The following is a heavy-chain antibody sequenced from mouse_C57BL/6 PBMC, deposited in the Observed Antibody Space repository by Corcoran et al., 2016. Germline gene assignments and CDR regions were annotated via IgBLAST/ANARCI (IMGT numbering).Heavy chain of an antibody. V-gene: IGHV1-26*01. D-gene: IGHD2-5*01. J-gene: IGHJ4*01. CDR3: ARGYSNHSYAMDY. CDR2: INPNNGGT. CDR1: GYTFTDSY. Sequence: EVQLQQSGPELVKPGASVKISCKASGYTFTDSYMNWVKQSHGKSLEWIGDINPNNGGTSYNQKFKGKATLTVDKSSSTAYMELRSLTSEDSAVYYCARGYSNHSYAMDYWGQGTSVTVSS.